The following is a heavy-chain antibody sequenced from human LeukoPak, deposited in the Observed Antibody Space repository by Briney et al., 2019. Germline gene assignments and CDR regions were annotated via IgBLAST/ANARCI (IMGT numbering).Heavy chain of an antibody. CDR1: GYSFTSYW. D-gene: IGHD6-13*01. CDR3: ARLPYSSSWYPPEVDY. CDR2: IYPGDSDT. Sequence: GESLKISCKGSGYSFTSYWIGWVRRMPGKGLEWMGIIYPGDSDTRYSPSFQGQVTISADKSISTAYLQWSSLKASDTAMYYSARLPYSSSWYPPEVDYWGQGTLVTVSS. J-gene: IGHJ4*02. V-gene: IGHV5-51*01.